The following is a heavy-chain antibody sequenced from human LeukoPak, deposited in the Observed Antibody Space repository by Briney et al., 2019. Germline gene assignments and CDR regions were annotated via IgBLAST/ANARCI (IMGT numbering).Heavy chain of an antibody. V-gene: IGHV3-7*01. Sequence: GGSLRLSCVASGFTFSNYWMSWVRQAPGKGLERVANINQDGSEKYSVDSVKGRFTFSRDNAKNSLFLQMNSQRADDTAVYYCARDDSSGYYYFDNWGQGTLVTVSS. CDR1: GFTFSNYW. D-gene: IGHD3-22*01. J-gene: IGHJ4*02. CDR2: INQDGSEK. CDR3: ARDDSSGYYYFDN.